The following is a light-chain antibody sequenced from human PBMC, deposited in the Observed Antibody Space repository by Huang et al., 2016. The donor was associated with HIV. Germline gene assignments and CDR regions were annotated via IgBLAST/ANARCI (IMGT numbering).Light chain of an antibody. CDR1: QSLVSSDGNTY. Sequence: DVVVTQLPLSLPCALGQPASIFCQSRQSLVSSDGNTYLNWFQQRPGQPPRRLIYQVSNRDTGVPDRFSGSGSGTHFALRINRVEAEDVAIYYCMQGTHWPGTFGQGTKMEI. CDR2: QVS. V-gene: IGKV2-30*01. J-gene: IGKJ1*01. CDR3: MQGTHWPGT.